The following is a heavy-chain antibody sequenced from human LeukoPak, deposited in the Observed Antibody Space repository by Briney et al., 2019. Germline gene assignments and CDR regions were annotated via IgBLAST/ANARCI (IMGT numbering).Heavy chain of an antibody. V-gene: IGHV1-2*02. D-gene: IGHD3-3*01. CDR3: ATGNLWSGYTLYYMDV. Sequence: ASVKVSCKASGYTFTGYYMHWVRQAPGQGLEWMGWINPNSGGTNYAQKFQGRVTITADESTSTAYMELSSLRSEDTAVYYCATGNLWSGYTLYYMDVWGKGTTVTVSS. CDR2: INPNSGGT. J-gene: IGHJ6*03. CDR1: GYTFTGYY.